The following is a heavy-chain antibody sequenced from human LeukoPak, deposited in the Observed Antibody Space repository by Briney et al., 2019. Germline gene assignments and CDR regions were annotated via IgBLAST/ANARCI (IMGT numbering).Heavy chain of an antibody. Sequence: GGSLRLFCVASGFSFGNYAMSWVRPAPGKGLQWVSQISGTGDATWHAVFARDRFTISRDNSKKTLYLQMSGLRVEDTSMFYIVKDPVDQYGTNWFVSWGQGTLLIVSS. J-gene: IGHJ5*01. CDR1: GFSFGNYA. V-gene: IGHV3-23*01. D-gene: IGHD2/OR15-2a*01. CDR3: VKDPVDQYGTNWFVS. CDR2: ISGTGDAT.